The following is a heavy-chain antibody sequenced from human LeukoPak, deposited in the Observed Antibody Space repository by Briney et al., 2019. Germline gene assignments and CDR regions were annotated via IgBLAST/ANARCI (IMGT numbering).Heavy chain of an antibody. J-gene: IGHJ4*02. V-gene: IGHV4-34*01. CDR1: GGSFSGYY. Sequence: SETLSLTCAVYGGSFSGYYWSWIRQPPGKGLEWIGEINHSGSTNYNPSLKSRVTISVDTSKNQFSLKLSSVTAADTAVYYCARATTKGSVFDYWGQGTLVTVSS. CDR2: INHSGST. CDR3: ARATTKGSVFDY. D-gene: IGHD1-26*01.